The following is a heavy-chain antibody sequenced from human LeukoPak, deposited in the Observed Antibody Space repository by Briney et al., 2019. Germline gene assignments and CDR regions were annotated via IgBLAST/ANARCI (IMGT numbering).Heavy chain of an antibody. CDR1: GFDFNMFA. V-gene: IGHV3-23*01. CDR3: AKEDPGATFDY. CDR2: ISSSGGTT. D-gene: IGHD1-26*01. J-gene: IGHJ4*02. Sequence: SGGSLRLSCTGSGFDFNMFAMNWVRQAPGKGLERVSGISSSGGTTYYADSVKGRFTISRDNSKNTLYLQMNSLRGEDTAVYYCAKEDPGATFDYWGQGTLVTVSS.